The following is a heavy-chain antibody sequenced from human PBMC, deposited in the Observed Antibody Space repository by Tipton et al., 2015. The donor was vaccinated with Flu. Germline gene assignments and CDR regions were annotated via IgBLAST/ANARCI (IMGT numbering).Heavy chain of an antibody. CDR3: ARVRYSGYEFDH. CDR1: DGSISTAGSY. Sequence: TLSLTCTVSDGSISTAGSYWSWVRQLPGKGLEWIGYIYYSETTYVNPSVESRVTLSLDTFANQFSLRLTSVTAADTAVYYCARVRYSGYEFDHWGQGTLVTVSS. V-gene: IGHV4-31*03. J-gene: IGHJ4*02. D-gene: IGHD5-12*01. CDR2: IYYSETT.